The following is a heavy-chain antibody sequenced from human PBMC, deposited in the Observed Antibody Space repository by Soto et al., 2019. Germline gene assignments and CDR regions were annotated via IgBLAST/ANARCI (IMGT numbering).Heavy chain of an antibody. J-gene: IGHJ4*02. V-gene: IGHV4-31*03. CDR3: AREPSI. CDR1: GGSXSXXXXX. Sequence: QVQLQESGPGLVKPSQTLSLTCTVSGGSXSXXXXXXXXXRQHPGKGLEWIGYIYYSGTTYYNPSLKSRLTISVDTSKNQFSLKLSSVTAADTAVYYCAREPSIWGQGTLVTVSS. CDR2: IYYSGTT.